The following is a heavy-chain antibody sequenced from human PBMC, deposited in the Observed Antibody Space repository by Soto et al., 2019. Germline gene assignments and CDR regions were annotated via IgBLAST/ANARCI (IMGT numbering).Heavy chain of an antibody. J-gene: IGHJ6*03. Sequence: ASVKVSCKVSGYTLTELSMHWVRQAPGKGLEWMGGFDPEDGETIYAQKFQGRVTMTEDTSTDTAYMELSSLRSEDTAVYYCATDPWTGSGSYPYYMDVWGKGTTVTVSS. CDR3: ATDPWTGSGSYPYYMDV. CDR1: GYTLTELS. V-gene: IGHV1-24*01. CDR2: FDPEDGET. D-gene: IGHD3-10*01.